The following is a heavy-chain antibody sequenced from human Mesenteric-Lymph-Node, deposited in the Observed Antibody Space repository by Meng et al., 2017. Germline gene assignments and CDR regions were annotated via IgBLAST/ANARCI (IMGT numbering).Heavy chain of an antibody. CDR2: ISAYNGNT. Sequence: VQPVQSGAGVMKAVASVKVSCQASGYTFTSYVISWVRPAPGQGLEWMGWISAYNGNTNYAQKLQGRVTMTTDTSTSTAYMELRSLRSDDTAVYYCARDEDYGDYRIWFDPWGQGTLVTVSS. CDR3: ARDEDYGDYRIWFDP. D-gene: IGHD4-17*01. J-gene: IGHJ5*02. V-gene: IGHV1-18*01. CDR1: GYTFTSYV.